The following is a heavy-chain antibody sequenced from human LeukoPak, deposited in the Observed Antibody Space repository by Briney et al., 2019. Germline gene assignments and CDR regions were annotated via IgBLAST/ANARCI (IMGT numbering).Heavy chain of an antibody. CDR2: IYYSGST. J-gene: IGHJ4*02. CDR1: GGSISSYY. V-gene: IGHV4-59*01. CDR3: ARDGGDEMQDCYDSSGYYPLPIGY. D-gene: IGHD3-22*01. Sequence: PSETLSLTCTVSGGSISSYYWSWIRQPPGKGLEWIGYIYYSGSTNYNPSLKSRVTISVDTSKNQFSLKLSSVTAADTAVYYCARDGGDEMQDCYDSSGYYPLPIGYWGQGTLVTVSS.